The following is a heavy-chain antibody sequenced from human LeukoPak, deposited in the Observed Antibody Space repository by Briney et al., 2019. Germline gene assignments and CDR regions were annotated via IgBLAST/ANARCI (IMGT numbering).Heavy chain of an antibody. V-gene: IGHV1-2*02. CDR1: GYTFTGYY. Sequence: ASVKVSCKASGYTFTGYYMHWVRQAPGQGLEWMGWINPNSGSTNYAQKFQGRGTMTRDTSISTAYMELSRLRSDDTAVYYCAREPPVDTAMVVGSYWGQGTLVTVSS. CDR3: AREPPVDTAMVVGSY. D-gene: IGHD5-18*01. CDR2: INPNSGST. J-gene: IGHJ4*02.